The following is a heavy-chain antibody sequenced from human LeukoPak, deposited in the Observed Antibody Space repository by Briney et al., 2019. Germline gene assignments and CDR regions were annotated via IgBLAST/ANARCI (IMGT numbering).Heavy chain of an antibody. CDR1: GGSISSGGYY. CDR3: ARGLGYCSSTSCPPLDY. J-gene: IGHJ4*02. CDR2: IYYSGST. Sequence: SETLSLTCTVSGGSISSGGYYWSWLRQHPGKGLEWIGYIYYSGSTYYNPSLKSRVTISVDTSKNQFSLKLSSVTAADTAVYYCARGLGYCSSTSCPPLDYWGQGTLVTVSS. D-gene: IGHD2-2*01. V-gene: IGHV4-31*03.